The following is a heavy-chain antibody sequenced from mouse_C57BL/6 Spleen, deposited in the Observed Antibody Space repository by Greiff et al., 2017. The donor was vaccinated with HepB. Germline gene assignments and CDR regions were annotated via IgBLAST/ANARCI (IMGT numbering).Heavy chain of an antibody. CDR3: ARGLDSSDCLLAY. J-gene: IGHJ3*01. CDR1: GYTFTTYP. Sequence: VNLVESGAELVKPGASVKMSCKASGYTFTTYPIEWMKQNHGKSLEWIGNFHPYNDDTKYNEKFKGKATLTVEKSSSTVYLELSRLTSDDSAVYYCARGLDSSDCLLAYWGQGTLVTVSA. CDR2: FHPYNDDT. V-gene: IGHV1-47*01. D-gene: IGHD3-2*02.